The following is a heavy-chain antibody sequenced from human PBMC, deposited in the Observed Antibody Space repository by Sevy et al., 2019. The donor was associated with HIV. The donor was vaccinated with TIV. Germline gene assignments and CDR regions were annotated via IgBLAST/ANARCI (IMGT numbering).Heavy chain of an antibody. V-gene: IGHV3-21*01. Sequence: GESLKISCAASGFTFSSYSMNWVRQAPGKGLEWVSSITSSSNYIYYADSVKARFTISRDNAKNSLYLQMNSLRAEDTAVYYCARDTIVVVPADSDPYYYYYGMDVWGQGTTVTVSS. CDR1: GFTFSSYS. D-gene: IGHD2-2*01. CDR2: ITSSSNYI. CDR3: ARDTIVVVPADSDPYYYYYGMDV. J-gene: IGHJ6*02.